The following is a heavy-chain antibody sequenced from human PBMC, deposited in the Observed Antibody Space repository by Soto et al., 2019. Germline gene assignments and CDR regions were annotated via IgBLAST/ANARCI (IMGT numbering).Heavy chain of an antibody. D-gene: IGHD4-17*01. V-gene: IGHV1-18*01. CDR2: ISAYNGNT. CDR1: GFTLSSHG. Sequence: APVKVSCQASGFTLSSHGIRLGGQAPGQGLEWMGWISAYNGNTNYAQKLQGRVTMTTDTSTSTAYMELRSLRSDDTAVYYCARGSETYGDYAFDYWGQGTLVTVSS. J-gene: IGHJ4*02. CDR3: ARGSETYGDYAFDY.